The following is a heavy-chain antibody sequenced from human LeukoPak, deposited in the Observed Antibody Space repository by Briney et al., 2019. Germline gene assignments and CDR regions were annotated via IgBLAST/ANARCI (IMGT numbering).Heavy chain of an antibody. V-gene: IGHV2-70*01. J-gene: IGHJ4*02. CDR2: IDWNDDK. D-gene: IGHD5-12*01. Sequence: SGPTLVNPTQTLTLACTFSGFSLSTSAVCVSWIRQPPGKALEWLALIDWNDDKYYNTSLKTRLTISKDTSKNQVVLTMTNMDPVDTATYYCARSRSLVATTKFDYWGQGTLVTVSS. CDR1: GFSLSTSAVC. CDR3: ARSRSLVATTKFDY.